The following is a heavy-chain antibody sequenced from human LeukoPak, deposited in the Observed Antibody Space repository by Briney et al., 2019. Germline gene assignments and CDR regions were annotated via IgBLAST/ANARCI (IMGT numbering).Heavy chain of an antibody. J-gene: IGHJ4*02. Sequence: SVKVSCKASGGTFSSYAISWVRQAPGQGLEWMGWIIPILGIASYAQKFQGRVTITADKSTSTAYMELSSLRSEDTAVYYCARDLGSAYCGGDCYNWGQGTPVTVSS. D-gene: IGHD2-21*02. V-gene: IGHV1-69*10. CDR1: GGTFSSYA. CDR2: IIPILGIA. CDR3: ARDLGSAYCGGDCYN.